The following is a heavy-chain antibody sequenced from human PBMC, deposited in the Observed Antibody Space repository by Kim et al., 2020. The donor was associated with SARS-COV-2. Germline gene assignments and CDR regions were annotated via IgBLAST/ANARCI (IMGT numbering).Heavy chain of an antibody. D-gene: IGHD3-10*01. Sequence: SLKSRVTIAVDTSKTQLSLTLSSVTAADTAVYYCARGGSYYGSGSRAFDIWGQGTMVTVSS. CDR3: ARGGSYYGSGSRAFDI. V-gene: IGHV4-34*01. J-gene: IGHJ3*02.